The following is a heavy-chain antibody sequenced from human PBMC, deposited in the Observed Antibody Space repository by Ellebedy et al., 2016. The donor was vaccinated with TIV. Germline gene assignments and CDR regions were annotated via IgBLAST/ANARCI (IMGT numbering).Heavy chain of an antibody. CDR2: SWYDGSSS. J-gene: IGHJ6*02. CDR1: GFTFSNYG. Sequence: GESLKISXAASGFTFSNYGMHWVRQAPGKGLEWVALSWYDGSSSYYAESVKGRFTISRDNSKDTLYLQMNSLRAEDTAKYYCTNTYPEEGLDVWGQGTTVTVSS. D-gene: IGHD2-21*01. CDR3: TNTYPEEGLDV. V-gene: IGHV3-33*06.